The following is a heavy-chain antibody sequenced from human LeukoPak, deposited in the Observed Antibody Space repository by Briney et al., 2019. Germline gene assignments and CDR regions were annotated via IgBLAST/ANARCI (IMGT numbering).Heavy chain of an antibody. CDR1: GFTFSSYW. J-gene: IGHJ5*02. D-gene: IGHD2-2*01. CDR3: ARDDCSSISCYHNWFDP. V-gene: IGHV3-7*01. CDR2: LKQDGSEK. Sequence: GGSLRLSCAASGFTFSSYWMSWVRQAPGKGLEWVANLKQDGSEKYYVDSVKGRFTIFRDNAKNSLYLQMNSLRAEDTAVYYCARDDCSSISCYHNWFDPWGQGTLVTVSS.